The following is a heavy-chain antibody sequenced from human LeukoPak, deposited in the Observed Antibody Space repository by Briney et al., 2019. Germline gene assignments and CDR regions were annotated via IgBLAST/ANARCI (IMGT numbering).Heavy chain of an antibody. D-gene: IGHD5-18*01. V-gene: IGHV1-2*02. J-gene: IGHJ4*02. Sequence: ASVKVSCKASGYTFTAYYMHWVRQAPGQGLEWMGWINPNSGDTRYAQRFRGRVTMTRDTSISTAYMELSRLRSDDTAVYYCTTSWIQVYYFDYWGQGTLVTVSS. CDR1: GYTFTAYY. CDR3: TTSWIQVYYFDY. CDR2: INPNSGDT.